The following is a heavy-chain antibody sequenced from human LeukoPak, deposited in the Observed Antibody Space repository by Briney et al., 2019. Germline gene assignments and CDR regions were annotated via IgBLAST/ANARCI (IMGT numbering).Heavy chain of an antibody. Sequence: ASVKVPCKASGGTFSSYAISWVRQAPGQGLEWMGGIIPIFGTANYAQKFQGRVTITADESTSTAYMELSSLRSEDTAVYYCASTTEWLGYNWFDSWGQGTLVTVSS. D-gene: IGHD3-3*01. CDR3: ASTTEWLGYNWFDS. J-gene: IGHJ5*01. CDR2: IIPIFGTA. CDR1: GGTFSSYA. V-gene: IGHV1-69*13.